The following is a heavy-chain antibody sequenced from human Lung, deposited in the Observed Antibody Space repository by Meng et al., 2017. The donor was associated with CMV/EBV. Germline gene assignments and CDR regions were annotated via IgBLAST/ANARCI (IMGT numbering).Heavy chain of an antibody. CDR1: GFTFSNYW. CDR3: SSLSSNYGMDV. Sequence: GESXKISCEVSGFTFSNYWMSWVRQAPGKGLEWVASIKQDGSEKNYVDSVRGRFTISRDNAKNSLWLHMNSLRAEDSAVYYCSSLSSNYGMDVWGQGTTVTVSS. V-gene: IGHV3-7*01. CDR2: IKQDGSEK. J-gene: IGHJ6*02.